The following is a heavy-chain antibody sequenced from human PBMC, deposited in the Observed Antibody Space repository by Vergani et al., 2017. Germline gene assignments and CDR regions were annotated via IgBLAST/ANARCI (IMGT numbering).Heavy chain of an antibody. J-gene: IGHJ4*03. CDR1: GFRVTTYY. CDR3: TRSEXGGTTCYGHYFDL. CDR2: IKSDGRT. D-gene: IGHD2/OR15-2a*01. Sequence: VELLESGGGLAQPGGSLRVSCSASGFRVTTYYMSWVRQAPGKGLEWVSVIKSDGRTSYAESVRGRFTISRDTSRNAVYLQMNILRVEDTGVYYCTRSEXGGTTCYGHYFDLWGHEILVTVSS. V-gene: IGHV3-66*02.